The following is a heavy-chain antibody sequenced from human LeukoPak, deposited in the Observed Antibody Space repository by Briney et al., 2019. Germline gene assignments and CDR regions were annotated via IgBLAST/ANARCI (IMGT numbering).Heavy chain of an antibody. CDR2: INSDGSWT. V-gene: IGHV3-74*01. J-gene: IGHJ4*02. D-gene: IGHD2-2*01. CDR1: GNYW. CDR3: VSFYETY. Sequence: GGSLRLSCAASGNYWMHWVRQAPGKGLVWVSHINSDGSWTSYADSVKGRFTISKDNAKNTVYLQMNNLRAEDTAVYYCVSFYETYWGRGALVTVSS.